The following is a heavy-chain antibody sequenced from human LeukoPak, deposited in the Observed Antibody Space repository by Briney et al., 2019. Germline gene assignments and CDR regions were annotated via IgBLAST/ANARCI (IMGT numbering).Heavy chain of an antibody. CDR3: ARDYNILAGYSEFDY. J-gene: IGHJ4*02. Sequence: ASVKVSCKASGYTFTSYGISWVRQAPGQGLEWMGWISAYNGNTNYAQNLQGRVTMTTDTSTSTAYMELRSLRSDDTAVYYCARDYNILAGYSEFDYWGQGTLVTVSS. CDR2: ISAYNGNT. V-gene: IGHV1-18*01. D-gene: IGHD3-9*01. CDR1: GYTFTSYG.